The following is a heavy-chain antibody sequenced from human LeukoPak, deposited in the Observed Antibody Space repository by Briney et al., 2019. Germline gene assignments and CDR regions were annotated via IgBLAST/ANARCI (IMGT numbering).Heavy chain of an antibody. J-gene: IGHJ6*02. CDR1: GYSFTSYW. D-gene: IGHD1-26*01. CDR3: ARHELVVGATWYYYGMDV. Sequence: GESLKISCKVSGYSFTSYWIGWVRQMPGKGLEWMGIVYPGDSDTRYSPSFQGQVTISADKSISTAYLQWSSLKASDTAMYYCARHELVVGATWYYYGMDVWGQGTTVTVSS. V-gene: IGHV5-51*01. CDR2: VYPGDSDT.